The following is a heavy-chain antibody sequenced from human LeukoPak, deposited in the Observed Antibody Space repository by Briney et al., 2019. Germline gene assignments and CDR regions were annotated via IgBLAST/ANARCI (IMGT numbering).Heavy chain of an antibody. J-gene: IGHJ2*01. CDR2: IIPILGIA. D-gene: IGHD4-23*01. CDR1: GGTFSSYT. Sequence: SVKVSCKASGGTFSSYTISWVRQAPGQGLEWMGRIIPILGIAKYAQKFQGRVTITADKSTSTAYMELSSLRSEDTAVYYCARAGGNSVWYFDLWGRGTLVTVSS. CDR3: ARAGGNSVWYFDL. V-gene: IGHV1-69*02.